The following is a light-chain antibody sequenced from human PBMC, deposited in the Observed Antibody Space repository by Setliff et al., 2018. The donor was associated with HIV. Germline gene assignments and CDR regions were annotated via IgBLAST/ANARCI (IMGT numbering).Light chain of an antibody. CDR1: SSDAGGYSY. V-gene: IGLV2-14*01. J-gene: IGLJ1*01. Sequence: QSALTQPASVSGSPGQSITISCTGTSSDAGGYSYVSWYQQHPGKAPKLIIYEVRNRPSGVSNRFSGSKSGNTASLTISGLQAEDEADYYCSSYASSNTLPFGTGTKVTVL. CDR2: EVR. CDR3: SSYASSNTLP.